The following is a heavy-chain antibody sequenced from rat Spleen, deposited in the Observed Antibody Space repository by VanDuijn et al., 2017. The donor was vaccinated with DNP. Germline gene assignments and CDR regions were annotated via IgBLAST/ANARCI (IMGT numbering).Heavy chain of an antibody. CDR1: GSSITRHY. CDR2: ISYSGST. CDR3: ARWTRYFDY. J-gene: IGHJ2*01. V-gene: IGHV3-1*01. Sequence: EVQLQESGSGLVKPSQSLSLTCSVPGSSITRHYWGWIRKFPGNKMEYIGHISYSGSTNYNPSLKSRISITRDTSKNHFFLHLNSVTTEDTATYYCARWTRYFDYWGQGVMVTVSS. D-gene: IGHD1-7*01.